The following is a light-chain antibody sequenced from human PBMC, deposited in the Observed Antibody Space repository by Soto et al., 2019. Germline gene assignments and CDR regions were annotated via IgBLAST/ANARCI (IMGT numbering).Light chain of an antibody. CDR3: QQYGTSPET. V-gene: IGKV3-20*01. Sequence: EIVLTQSPGTLSLSPGERATLSCRASQSVSSTFLGWYQQKPGQAPRLLIYSASSRASGVPDRFSGSGSGTDFTLTISRVEPEDFAVYYCQQYGTSPETFGQGTKLEIK. CDR2: SAS. CDR1: QSVSSTF. J-gene: IGKJ2*01.